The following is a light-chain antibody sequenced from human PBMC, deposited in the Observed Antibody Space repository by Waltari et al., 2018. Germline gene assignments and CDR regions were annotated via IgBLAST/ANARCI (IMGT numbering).Light chain of an antibody. J-gene: IGKJ4*01. Sequence: DIQMTQSPSSLSASVGDRVTITCRASQSISSYLNWYQQKPGKAPKRLIYAASSLQSGVPSRCRGSGSGTDFTLTISSLQPEDFATYYCQQSYSTPNTFGGGTKVEIK. CDR2: AAS. V-gene: IGKV1-39*01. CDR1: QSISSY. CDR3: QQSYSTPNT.